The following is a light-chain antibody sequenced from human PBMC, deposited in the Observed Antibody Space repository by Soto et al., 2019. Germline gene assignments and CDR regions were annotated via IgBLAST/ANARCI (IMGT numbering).Light chain of an antibody. CDR1: QSVSSY. Sequence: EIVLTHSPGTLSLSPGERAPLPCRPSQSVSSYLAWYQQKHGQAPRLIIYDASNRETGIPARGSGPGSRTDFTRTINNLEPEDVAVYYCQVRTHSSIAFGQGTRLEN. CDR2: DAS. J-gene: IGKJ5*01. CDR3: QVRTHSSIA. V-gene: IGKV3-11*01.